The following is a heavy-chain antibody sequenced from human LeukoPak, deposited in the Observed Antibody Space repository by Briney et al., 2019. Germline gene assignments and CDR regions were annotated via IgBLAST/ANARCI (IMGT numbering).Heavy chain of an antibody. Sequence: PGGSLRLSCVASGFTFSKYGMHWVRQAPGKGLEWLAIIWYDGHNKYYADSVKGRFTISRDNSKNTLFLDMNDLRAEDTALYYCAREWGLIAVAGGPGYWGQGTPVTVSS. V-gene: IGHV3-33*01. CDR1: GFTFSKYG. CDR3: AREWGLIAVAGGPGY. CDR2: IWYDGHNK. J-gene: IGHJ4*02. D-gene: IGHD6-19*01.